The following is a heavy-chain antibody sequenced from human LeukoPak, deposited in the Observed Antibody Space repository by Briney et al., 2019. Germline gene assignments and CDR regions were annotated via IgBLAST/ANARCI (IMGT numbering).Heavy chain of an antibody. D-gene: IGHD5-24*01. J-gene: IGHJ4*02. CDR2: ISAYNGNT. CDR1: GYTFTSYG. Sequence: GASVKVSCKASGYTFTSYGISWVRQAPGQGLEWMGWISAYNGNTNYAQKFQGRVTITADKSTSTAYMELSSLRSEDTAVYYCASPGARWLQEPFDYWGQGTLVTVSS. V-gene: IGHV1-18*01. CDR3: ASPGARWLQEPFDY.